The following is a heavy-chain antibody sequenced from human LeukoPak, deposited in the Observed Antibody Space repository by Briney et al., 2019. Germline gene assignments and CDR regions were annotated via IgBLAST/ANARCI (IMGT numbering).Heavy chain of an antibody. Sequence: GGSLRLSCAASGFTFSSYWMHWVRQAPGKGLEWVGRIKSKTDGGTTDYAAPVKGRFTISRDDSKNTLYLQMNSLKTEDTAVYYCTTTYGGNWYYFDYWGQGTLVTVSS. CDR1: GFTFSSYW. CDR2: IKSKTDGGTT. D-gene: IGHD4-23*01. J-gene: IGHJ4*02. CDR3: TTTYGGNWYYFDY. V-gene: IGHV3-15*07.